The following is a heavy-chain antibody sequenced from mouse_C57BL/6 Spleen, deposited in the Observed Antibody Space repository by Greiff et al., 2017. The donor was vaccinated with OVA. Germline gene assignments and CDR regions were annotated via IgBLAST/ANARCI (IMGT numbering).Heavy chain of an antibody. V-gene: IGHV1-22*01. CDR1: GYTFTDYN. D-gene: IGHD1-1*01. Sequence: VQLQQSGPELVKPGASVKMSCKASGYTFTDYNMHWVKQSHGKSLEWIGYINPNNGGTSYNQKFKGKATLTVNKSSSTAYMELRSLTSEDSAVYYCARGHYYGSSWYFDVWGTGTTVTVAS. CDR2: INPNNGGT. CDR3: ARGHYYGSSWYFDV. J-gene: IGHJ1*03.